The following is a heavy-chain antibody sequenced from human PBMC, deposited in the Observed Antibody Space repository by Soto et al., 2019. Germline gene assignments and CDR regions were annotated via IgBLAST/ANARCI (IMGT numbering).Heavy chain of an antibody. CDR3: ARDKITGLFDY. CDR1: GGSISSSNW. D-gene: IGHD2-8*02. V-gene: IGHV4-4*02. J-gene: IGHJ4*02. Sequence: PSETLSLTCGVSGGSISSSNWWSWVRQPPGKGLEWIGEIYHSGSTNYNPSLKSRVTISVDTSKNQFSLKLTSVTAADTAVYYCARDKITGLFDYWGQGTLVTVS. CDR2: IYHSGST.